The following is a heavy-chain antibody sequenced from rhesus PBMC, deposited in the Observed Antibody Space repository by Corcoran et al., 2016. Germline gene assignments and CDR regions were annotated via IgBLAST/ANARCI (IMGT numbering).Heavy chain of an antibody. CDR2: ISGSSGST. V-gene: IGHV4-99*01. CDR1: GYSITRGYY. CDR3: ARTPGNRFDV. Sequence: QVQLQESGPGLGKTSESLSLTCAVSGYSITRGYYWGWMRQPPGKGLEYIGYISGSSGSTYYNPSLKSRVTISKDTSKNQFSLKLSSVTAADTAVYYCARTPGNRFDVWGPGVLVTVSS. D-gene: IGHD2-39*01. J-gene: IGHJ5-1*01.